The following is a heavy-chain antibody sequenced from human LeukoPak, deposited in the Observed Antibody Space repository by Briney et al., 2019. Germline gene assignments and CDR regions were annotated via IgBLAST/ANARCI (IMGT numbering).Heavy chain of an antibody. CDR3: ARDLGIAAAGPFDY. J-gene: IGHJ4*02. Sequence: PGGSLRLSCAASGFTFSSYWMSWVRQAPGKGLEWVANIKQDGSEKYYVDSVKGRFTISRDNAKNSLYLQMNSLRAEDTAVYYCARDLGIAAAGPFDYWGQGTLVTVSS. V-gene: IGHV3-7*01. CDR2: IKQDGSEK. D-gene: IGHD6-13*01. CDR1: GFTFSSYW.